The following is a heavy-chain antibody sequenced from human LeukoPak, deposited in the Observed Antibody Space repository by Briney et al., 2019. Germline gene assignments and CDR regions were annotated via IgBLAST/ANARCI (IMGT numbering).Heavy chain of an antibody. CDR1: GGFISSYY. V-gene: IGHV4-59*01. D-gene: IGHD3-22*01. J-gene: IGHJ5*02. CDR3: ARHRYYYDSSGYYYQP. CDR2: IYFSGST. Sequence: PSETLSLTCTLSGGFISSYYWSWIRQPPGKGLEWIGYIYFSGSTNYNPSLKSGVTISVDTSKNQFSLRLSSVTAADTAVYYCARHRYYYDSSGYYYQPWGQGTLVTVSS.